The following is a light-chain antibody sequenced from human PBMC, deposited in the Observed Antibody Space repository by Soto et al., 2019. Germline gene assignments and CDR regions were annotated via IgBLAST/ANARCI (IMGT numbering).Light chain of an antibody. J-gene: IGKJ1*01. Sequence: IQLTESPYTLRASVGERVPLTCRASQTISSWLAWYQQKPGKAPKLLIYKASTLKSGVPSRFSGSGSGTEFTLTISSLQPDDFATYYCQHYNSYSEAFGQGTKVDIK. CDR2: KAS. V-gene: IGKV1-5*03. CDR3: QHYNSYSEA. CDR1: QTISSW.